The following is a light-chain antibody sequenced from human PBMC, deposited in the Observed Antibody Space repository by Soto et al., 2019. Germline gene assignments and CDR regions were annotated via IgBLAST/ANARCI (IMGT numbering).Light chain of an antibody. Sequence: DIQMTQSPSTLSASVGDRVTITCRASQSISTWLAWYQQKPGEAPKLLIYEGSTLERGVPLRFSGSESGTEVTLTISSLQLDDVATFYCQQYNTYSRTFGQGTKVEVK. J-gene: IGKJ1*01. V-gene: IGKV1-5*03. CDR3: QQYNTYSRT. CDR2: EGS. CDR1: QSISTW.